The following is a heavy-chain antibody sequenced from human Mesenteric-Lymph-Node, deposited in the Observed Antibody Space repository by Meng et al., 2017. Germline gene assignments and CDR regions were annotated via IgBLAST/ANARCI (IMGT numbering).Heavy chain of an antibody. J-gene: IGHJ5*02. CDR3: ARGPDTAMVMTFDP. D-gene: IGHD5-18*01. CDR1: GGSINSYY. V-gene: IGHV4-4*07. CDR2: IYSSGST. Sequence: ESLKISCTVSGGSINSYYWSWIRQPVGKGLELVGRIYSSGSTIYNPSLKSRVTMSVDTSKNEFSLKLSSVTAADTAVYYCARGPDTAMVMTFDPWGQGTLVTVSS.